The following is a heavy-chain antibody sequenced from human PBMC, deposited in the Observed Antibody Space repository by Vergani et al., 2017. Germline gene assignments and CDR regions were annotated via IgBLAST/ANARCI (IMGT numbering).Heavy chain of an antibody. Sequence: QVQLVQSGAEVKKPGASVKVSCKASGYTFTSYDINWVRQATGQGLEWMGWMNPNSGNTGYAQKFQGRVTMTRNTSISTAYMELSSLRSEDTAVYYCARNNDFWSGYYSFGFDPWGQGTLVTVSS. CDR3: ARNNDFWSGYYSFGFDP. CDR1: GYTFTSYD. CDR2: MNPNSGNT. J-gene: IGHJ5*02. D-gene: IGHD3-3*01. V-gene: IGHV1-8*01.